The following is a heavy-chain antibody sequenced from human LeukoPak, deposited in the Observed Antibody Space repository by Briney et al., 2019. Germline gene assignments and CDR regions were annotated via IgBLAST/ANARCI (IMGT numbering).Heavy chain of an antibody. D-gene: IGHD7-27*01. CDR2: MSPTSGNT. CDR3: VGGAPNWGFDF. Sequence: ASVKVSCKASGYTFISYYMHWVRQAPGQGFEWMGWMSPTSGNTGYAQNFQGRVTMTRDTSISTAYMELTSLRSEDTAVYYCVGGAPNWGFDFWGQGTLVIVSS. CDR1: GYTFISYY. V-gene: IGHV1-8*02. J-gene: IGHJ4*02.